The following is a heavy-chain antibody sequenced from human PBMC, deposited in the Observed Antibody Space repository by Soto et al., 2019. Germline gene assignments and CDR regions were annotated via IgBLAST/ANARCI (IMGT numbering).Heavy chain of an antibody. V-gene: IGHV4-39*01. J-gene: IGHJ4*02. CDR1: GGSISSSSYY. CDR2: IYYSVST. Sequence: SETLSLTCTVSGGSISSSSYYWGWIRQPPGKGLEWIGSIYYSVSTYYNPSLKSRVTISVDTSKNQFSLKLSSVTAADTAVYYCARQEGDFDYWGQGTLVTVSS. CDR3: ARQEGDFDY.